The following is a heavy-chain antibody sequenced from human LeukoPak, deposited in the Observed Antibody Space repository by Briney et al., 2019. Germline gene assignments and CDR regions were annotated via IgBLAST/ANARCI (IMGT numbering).Heavy chain of an antibody. CDR2: ISSDGSNK. CDR3: AKATSGLYAPNDY. Sequence: GGSLRLSCAASGFTFSSYGMHWVRQAPGKGLEWVAVISSDGSNKYYADSVKGRSTISRDNSKNTLYLQMNTLRPEDTAVYYCAKATSGLYAPNDYWGQGTLVTVSS. V-gene: IGHV3-30*18. J-gene: IGHJ4*02. CDR1: GFTFSSYG. D-gene: IGHD5-12*01.